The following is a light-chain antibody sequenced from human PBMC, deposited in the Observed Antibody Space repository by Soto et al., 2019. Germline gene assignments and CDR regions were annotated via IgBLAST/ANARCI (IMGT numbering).Light chain of an antibody. CDR1: SSDVGGYNY. CDR2: EVN. V-gene: IGLV2-8*01. CDR3: SSYAGISVV. J-gene: IGLJ2*01. Sequence: QSALTQPPSASGSPGQSGTISCTGTSSDVGGYNYVSWYQQHPGKAPKLMIYEVNKRPSGVPDRFSGSKSGNTASLTVSGLQAEDEADYYCSSYAGISVVFGGGTQLTVL.